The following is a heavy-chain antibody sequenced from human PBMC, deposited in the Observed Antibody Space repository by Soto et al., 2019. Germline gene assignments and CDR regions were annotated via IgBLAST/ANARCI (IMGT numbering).Heavy chain of an antibody. D-gene: IGHD3-22*01. J-gene: IGHJ5*02. CDR1: GGTFSRYT. V-gene: IGHV1-69*01. CDR2: ITPMFGTA. CDR3: ARTHDSSGYYRNWFDP. Sequence: QVQLVQSGPEVKKPGSSVKVSCKASGGTFSRYTINWVRQAPGQGLEWMGGITPMFGTANYAQKFQGRVTITADESTSTAYMELSSLRSEDTAVYYCARTHDSSGYYRNWFDPWGQGTLVTVSS.